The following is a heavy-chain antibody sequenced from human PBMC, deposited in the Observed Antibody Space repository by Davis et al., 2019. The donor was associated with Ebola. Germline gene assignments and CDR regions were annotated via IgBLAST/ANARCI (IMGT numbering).Heavy chain of an antibody. J-gene: IGHJ4*02. V-gene: IGHV1-8*02. CDR2: MNPNSGNT. CDR3: ASSAGTPVTTGY. D-gene: IGHD4-17*01. CDR1: GGTFSSPA. Sequence: AASVKVSCKASGGTFSSPAISWVRQATGQGLEWMGWMNPNSGNTGYAQNFQGRVTMTRNTSISTAYMELSSLRSEDTAVYYCASSAGTPVTTGYWGQGTLVTVSS.